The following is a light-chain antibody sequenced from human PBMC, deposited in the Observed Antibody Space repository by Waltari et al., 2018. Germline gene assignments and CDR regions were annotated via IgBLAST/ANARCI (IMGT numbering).Light chain of an antibody. J-gene: IGLJ2*01. CDR1: SSNIGSNT. CDR3: AAWDDSLNGPV. V-gene: IGLV1-44*01. Sequence: QSVLTQPPSVSGTPGQRVTISCSGSSSNIGSNTVTWYQQLPGTAPKLLIYTNNQRPSGVPDRFSGSKSGTSASLAISGLQSEDEADYYCAAWDDSLNGPVFGGGSKLTVL. CDR2: TNN.